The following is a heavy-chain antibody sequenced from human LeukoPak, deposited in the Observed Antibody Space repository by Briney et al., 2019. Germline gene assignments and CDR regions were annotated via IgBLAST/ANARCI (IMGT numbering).Heavy chain of an antibody. D-gene: IGHD1-26*01. CDR1: GYTFTAYY. J-gene: IGHJ4*02. V-gene: IGHV1-2*02. CDR3: ARGRRWAVGAVDY. Sequence: ASVKVSCKASGYTFTAYYFHWVRQAPGQGLEWKGWINPYSGGTNYTQKFQGRVTMTRDTSISTGYMELSRLRSDDTAVYYCARGRRWAVGAVDYWGQGTLVTVSS. CDR2: INPYSGGT.